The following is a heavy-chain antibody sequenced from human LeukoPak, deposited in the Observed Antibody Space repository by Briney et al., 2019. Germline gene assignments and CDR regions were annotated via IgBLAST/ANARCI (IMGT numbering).Heavy chain of an antibody. D-gene: IGHD2/OR15-2a*01. CDR2: ISSSSDYI. J-gene: IGHJ5*02. CDR1: EFTFSSYN. CDR3: ARGKTSQNIVTRKTYNWFDP. Sequence: GGSLRLPCAASEFTFSSYNMNWVRQAPGKGLEWVSSISSSSDYIYYADSVKGRFTISRDNAKNSLYLQMKSLRAEDTAVYYCARGKTSQNIVTRKTYNWFDPWGQGTLVTVSS. V-gene: IGHV3-21*01.